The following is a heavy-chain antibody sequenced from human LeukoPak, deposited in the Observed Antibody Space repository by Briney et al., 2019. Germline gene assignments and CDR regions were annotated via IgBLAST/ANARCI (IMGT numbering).Heavy chain of an antibody. Sequence: PGRSLRLSCAASGFTFSSYGMHWVRQAPGEGLEWVALIWYDGNNKYYADSVKGRFTISRDNSKNTLYLQMNSLRAEDTAVYYCARDCSSSCSPYYGMDVWGQGTTVTVSS. CDR1: GFTFSSYG. D-gene: IGHD2-2*01. CDR2: IWYDGNNK. CDR3: ARDCSSSCSPYYGMDV. V-gene: IGHV3-33*01. J-gene: IGHJ6*02.